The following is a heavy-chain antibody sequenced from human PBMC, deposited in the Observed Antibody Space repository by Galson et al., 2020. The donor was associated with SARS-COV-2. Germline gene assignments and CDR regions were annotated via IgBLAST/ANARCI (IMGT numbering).Heavy chain of an antibody. CDR2: IWYDGGNK. V-gene: IGHV3-33*01. D-gene: IGHD6-19*01. Sequence: QLGESLKISCAASGFTFSSYGMHWVRQAPGKGLEWVAVIWYDGGNKYYADSVKGRFTISRDNSKNTLYLQMNSLRAEDTAVYYCARDVNSGLDYWGQGTLVTVSS. J-gene: IGHJ4*02. CDR3: ARDVNSGLDY. CDR1: GFTFSSYG.